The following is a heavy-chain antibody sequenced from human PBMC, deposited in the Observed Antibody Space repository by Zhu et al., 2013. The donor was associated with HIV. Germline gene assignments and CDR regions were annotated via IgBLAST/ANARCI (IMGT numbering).Heavy chain of an antibody. D-gene: IGHD6-19*01. CDR3: ATSPGYSSGWLPWYFAL. CDR1: GGTFSTYV. Sequence: QVQLVQSGAEVKKPGSSVKVSCKASGGTFSTYVISWVRQAPGQGLEWMGGIIPIFGAAKYSQKFQGRVTITADESTSTVYMDLSSLRSEDTAVYYCATSPGYSSGWLPWYFALWGLAPWSLSPQ. CDR2: IIPIFGAA. J-gene: IGHJ2*01. V-gene: IGHV1-69*01.